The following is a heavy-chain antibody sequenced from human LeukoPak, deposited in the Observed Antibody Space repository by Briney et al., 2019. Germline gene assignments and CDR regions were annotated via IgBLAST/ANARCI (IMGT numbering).Heavy chain of an antibody. V-gene: IGHV1-2*02. CDR2: INPNSGGT. Sequence: ASVKVSCKASGYTFSGYYMHWVRQAAGQGLEWMGWINPNSGGTNYAQKFQGRVTMTRDTSISTAYMELSRLRSDDTAVYYCARVGGWSTGGAFDIWGQGTMLTVSS. CDR3: ARVGGWSTGGAFDI. D-gene: IGHD6-19*01. CDR1: GYTFSGYY. J-gene: IGHJ3*02.